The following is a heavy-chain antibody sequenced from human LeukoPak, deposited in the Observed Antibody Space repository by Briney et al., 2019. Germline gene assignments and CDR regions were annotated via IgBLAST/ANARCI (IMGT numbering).Heavy chain of an antibody. D-gene: IGHD3-22*01. J-gene: IGHJ3*02. CDR2: IKHGGCEK. CDR1: GFTLSRYG. V-gene: IGHV3-7*03. CDR3: AKALTYYFDSSGYGEDGFYI. Sequence: GGPLRLSCAASGFTLSRYGMSWARQAPGEGLEWGANIKHGGCEKYYVDSVKGRFTISRDNSKNTLNVQMNSLRVEDTAVYYCAKALTYYFDSSGYGEDGFYIWGQGKMVTVSS.